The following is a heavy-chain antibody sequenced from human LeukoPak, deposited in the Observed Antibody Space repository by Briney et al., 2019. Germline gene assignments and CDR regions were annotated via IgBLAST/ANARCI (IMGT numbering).Heavy chain of an antibody. D-gene: IGHD6-13*01. CDR1: GFTFSSYW. Sequence: PGGSLRLSCAASGFTFSSYWMSWVRQAPGKGLEWVANIKQDGSEKYYVDSVKGRFTISRDNAKNSLYLQMNGLRAEDTAVYYCARDSSSWYGYYYMDVWGKGTTVTVSS. CDR2: IKQDGSEK. CDR3: ARDSSSWYGYYYMDV. V-gene: IGHV3-7*01. J-gene: IGHJ6*03.